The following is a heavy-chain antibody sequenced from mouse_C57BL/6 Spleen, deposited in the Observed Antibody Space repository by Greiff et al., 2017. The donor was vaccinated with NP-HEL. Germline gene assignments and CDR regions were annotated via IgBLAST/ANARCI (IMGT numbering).Heavy chain of an antibody. J-gene: IGHJ1*03. D-gene: IGHD1-1*01. V-gene: IGHV1-54*01. CDR3: ARDSVYYDGSSYGYFDV. CDR2: INPGSGGT. CDR1: GYAFTNYL. Sequence: VQLQQSGAELVRPGTSVKVSCKASGYAFTNYLIEWVKQRPGQGLEWIGVINPGSGGTNYTEKFKGKATLTADKSSSTAYMQLSSLTSEDSAVSFCARDSVYYDGSSYGYFDVWGTGTTVTVSS.